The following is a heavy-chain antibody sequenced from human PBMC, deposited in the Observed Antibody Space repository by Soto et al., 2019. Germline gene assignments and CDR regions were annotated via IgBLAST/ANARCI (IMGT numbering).Heavy chain of an antibody. CDR2: IKQDGSEK. CDR3: ARWGPLLWFGELPYYFDY. Sequence: GGSLRLSCAASGFTFSSYWMSWVRQAPGKGLEWVANIKQDGSEKYYVDSVKGRFTISRDNAKNSLYLQMNSLRAEDTAVYYCARWGPLLWFGELPYYFDYWGQGTLVTVSS. D-gene: IGHD3-10*01. V-gene: IGHV3-7*01. CDR1: GFTFSSYW. J-gene: IGHJ4*02.